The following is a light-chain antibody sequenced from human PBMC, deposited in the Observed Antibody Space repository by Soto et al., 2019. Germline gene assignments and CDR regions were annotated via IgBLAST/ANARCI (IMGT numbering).Light chain of an antibody. CDR3: QQYNDWPLT. J-gene: IGKJ1*01. V-gene: IGKV3-15*01. CDR1: QSVRSN. Sequence: EIVMTQPPVTRSVSPGERATLSCRASQSVRSNLAWYQQKPGQSPSRLIYGAFTRATGIPARFSGTGSGTEFTLTISSLQSEDFALYYCQQYNDWPLTFGQGTKVDIK. CDR2: GAF.